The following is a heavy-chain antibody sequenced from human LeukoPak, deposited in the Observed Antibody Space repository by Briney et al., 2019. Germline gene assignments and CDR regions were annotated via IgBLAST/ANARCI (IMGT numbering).Heavy chain of an antibody. J-gene: IGHJ4*02. Sequence: GGSLRLSCAASGFTFSSYAMSWVRQAPGKGLEWVSAISGSGGSTYYADSVKGRFTISRGNSKNTLYLQMNSLRAEDTAVYYCARAFYDFWSGPTAPTKIDYWGQGTLVTVSS. D-gene: IGHD3-3*01. CDR1: GFTFSSYA. CDR2: ISGSGGST. CDR3: ARAFYDFWSGPTAPTKIDY. V-gene: IGHV3-23*01.